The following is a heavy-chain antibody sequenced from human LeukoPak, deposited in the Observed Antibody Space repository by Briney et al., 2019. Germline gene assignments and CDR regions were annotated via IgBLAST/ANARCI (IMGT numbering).Heavy chain of an antibody. V-gene: IGHV1-18*01. Sequence: ASVKVSCKASGYTFTSYGISWVRQAPGQGLEWMGWISVYNGNTNYAQKLQGRVTMTTDTSTSTAYMELRSLRSDDTAVYYCARDRTFRYYYYYMDAWGKGTTVTVSS. CDR3: ARDRTFRYYYYYMDA. CDR1: GYTFTSYG. CDR2: ISVYNGNT. J-gene: IGHJ6*03. D-gene: IGHD3-16*01.